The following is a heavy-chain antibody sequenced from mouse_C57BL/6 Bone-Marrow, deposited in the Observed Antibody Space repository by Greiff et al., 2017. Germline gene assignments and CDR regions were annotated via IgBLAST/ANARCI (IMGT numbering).Heavy chain of an antibody. J-gene: IGHJ1*03. CDR2: IYPGSGST. CDR3: ASSERDYSNYLWYFDV. V-gene: IGHV1-55*01. Sequence: VQLQQPGAELVKPGASVKMSCKASGYTFTSYWITWVKQRPGQGLEWIGDIYPGSGSTNYNEKFKSKATLTVDTSSSTAYMQLSSLTSEDSAVYYCASSERDYSNYLWYFDVWGTGTTATVSS. CDR1: GYTFTSYW. D-gene: IGHD2-5*01.